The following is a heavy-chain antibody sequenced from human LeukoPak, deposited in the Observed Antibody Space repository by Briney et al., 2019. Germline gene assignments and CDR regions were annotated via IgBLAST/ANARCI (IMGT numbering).Heavy chain of an antibody. J-gene: IGHJ6*03. CDR3: AIYCSGGSCTIMDV. CDR2: IIPIFGTA. Sequence: SVKVSCKASGGTFSSYASSWVRQAPGQGLEWMGGIIPIFGTANYAQKFQGRVTITTDESTSTAYMELSSLRSEDTAVYYCAIYCSGGSCTIMDVWGKGTTVTVSS. D-gene: IGHD2-15*01. CDR1: GGTFSSYA. V-gene: IGHV1-69*05.